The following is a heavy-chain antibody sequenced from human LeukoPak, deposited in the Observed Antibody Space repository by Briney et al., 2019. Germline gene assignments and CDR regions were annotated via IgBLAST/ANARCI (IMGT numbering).Heavy chain of an antibody. Sequence: SVKVSCKASGGTFSSYDISWVRQAPGQGLEWMGGIIPIFGTANHAQKFQGRVTITADESTSTAYMELSSLRSEDTAVYYCANRRRASRGYGMDVWGQGITVTVSS. V-gene: IGHV1-69*13. D-gene: IGHD1-1*01. CDR2: IIPIFGTA. J-gene: IGHJ6*02. CDR1: GGTFSSYD. CDR3: ANRRRASRGYGMDV.